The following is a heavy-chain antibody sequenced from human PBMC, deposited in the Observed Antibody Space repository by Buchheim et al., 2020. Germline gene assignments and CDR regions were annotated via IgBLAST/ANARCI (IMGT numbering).Heavy chain of an antibody. CDR1: GFTFSNYW. J-gene: IGHJ5*02. CDR3: AKTDWLDT. CDR2: IRYDGSAT. D-gene: IGHD1-1*01. V-gene: IGHV3-74*01. Sequence: EVQLVESGGGLVQPGGSLKLSCAASGFTFSNYWMHWVRQVPGKGLVWVSRIRYDGSATGYADSVKGRFTISRDNGKNMLYLQMNSLRADDTAVYFCAKTDWLDTWGQGT.